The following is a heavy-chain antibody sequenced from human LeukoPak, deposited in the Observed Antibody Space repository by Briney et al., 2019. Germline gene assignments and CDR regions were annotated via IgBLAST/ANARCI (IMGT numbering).Heavy chain of an antibody. CDR3: TRDPIMGAPDYFDY. Sequence: PGGTLRLSCAASGFTFSSYGMSWVRQAPGKGLEWVSYISSSGSTIYYADSVKGRFTISRDNSKNTLFLQMDSLRTEDTAVYYCTRDPIMGAPDYFDYWGQGTLVTVSS. CDR1: GFTFSSYG. D-gene: IGHD1-26*01. CDR2: ISSSGSTI. J-gene: IGHJ4*02. V-gene: IGHV3-48*01.